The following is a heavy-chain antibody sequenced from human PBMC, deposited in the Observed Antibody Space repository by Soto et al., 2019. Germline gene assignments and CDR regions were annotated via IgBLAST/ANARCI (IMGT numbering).Heavy chain of an antibody. D-gene: IGHD3-22*01. Sequence: GASVKVSCKASGYTFTSYAMHWVRQAPGQRLEWMGWINAGNGNTKYSQKFQGRVTITRDTSASTAYMELRSLRSDDTAVYYCARSKFDSSGYYYGPSLYYFDYWGQGTLVTVSS. CDR3: ARSKFDSSGYYYGPSLYYFDY. J-gene: IGHJ4*02. V-gene: IGHV1-3*01. CDR1: GYTFTSYA. CDR2: INAGNGNT.